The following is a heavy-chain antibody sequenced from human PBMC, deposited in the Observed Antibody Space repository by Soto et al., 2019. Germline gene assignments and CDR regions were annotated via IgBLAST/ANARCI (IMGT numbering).Heavy chain of an antibody. CDR1: GFTFSSYA. J-gene: IGHJ3*02. CDR3: ASYTLPYCGGDCAYAFDI. V-gene: IGHV3-30-3*01. Sequence: QVQLVESGGGVVQPGRSLRLSCAASGFTFSSYAMHWVRQAPGKGLVWVAFISYDGSNKYYADSVKGRFTISRDNSKNTLYRQMTSLRTEDTSVYYCASYTLPYCGGDCAYAFDIWGQGTMVTVSS. D-gene: IGHD2-21*02. CDR2: ISYDGSNK.